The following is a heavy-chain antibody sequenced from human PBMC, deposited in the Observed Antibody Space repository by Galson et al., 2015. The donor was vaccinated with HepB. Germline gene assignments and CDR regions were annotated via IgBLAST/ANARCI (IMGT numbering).Heavy chain of an antibody. V-gene: IGHV4-59*01. CDR1: GASISGYY. J-gene: IGHJ4*02. D-gene: IGHD2-2*01. Sequence: SETLSLTCTVSGASISGYYWSWIWQPPGKGLEWIGYVSSSGGTNHNPYLRSRVTMSVDASRNQFSLKLSSVTAADTAVYYCARYCSSGNCYWSFDYWGQGTLVTVSS. CDR3: ARYCSSGNCYWSFDY. CDR2: VSSSGGT.